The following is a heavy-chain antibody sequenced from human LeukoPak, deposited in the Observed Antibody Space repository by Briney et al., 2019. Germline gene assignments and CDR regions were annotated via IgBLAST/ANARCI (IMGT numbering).Heavy chain of an antibody. CDR2: ISYDGSNK. CDR1: GFTFSSYA. V-gene: IGHV3-30-3*01. CDR3: ARGGDYGFFYFDY. J-gene: IGHJ4*02. Sequence: PGGSLRLSCAASGFTFSSYAMHWVRQAPGKGLEWVAVISYDGSNKYYADSVKGRFTISRDNSKNTLYLQMNSLRAEDTAVYYCARGGDYGFFYFDYWGQGTLVTVSS. D-gene: IGHD4-17*01.